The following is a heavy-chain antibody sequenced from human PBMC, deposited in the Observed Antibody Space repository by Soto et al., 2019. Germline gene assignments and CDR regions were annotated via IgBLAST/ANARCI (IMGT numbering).Heavy chain of an antibody. CDR2: TSGSGGTT. J-gene: IGHJ4*02. CDR1: GFTFTTYA. D-gene: IGHD3-3*01. CDR3: AKARITIFGVTQDFDY. Sequence: EVQLLESGGGLVQPGGSLRLSCAASGFTFTTYAMSWVRQAPGKGLEWVSGTSGSGGTTHYTESVKGRFTISRDNSKNTLYLQMNSLRAEDTAVYYCAKARITIFGVTQDFDYWGQGTLVTVSS. V-gene: IGHV3-23*01.